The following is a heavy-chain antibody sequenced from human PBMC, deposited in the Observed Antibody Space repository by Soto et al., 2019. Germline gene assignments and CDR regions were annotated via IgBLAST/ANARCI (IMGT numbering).Heavy chain of an antibody. Sequence: PSETLSLTCTVSGGSITSSSYYWGWIRQPPGKGLEWIGSIYYSGSTYYNPSLKSRLTVNPDTSKNQFSLHLNSVTPDDTAVYYCARDWFVTSWFRLDSWGQGTPVTVSS. V-gene: IGHV4-39*02. CDR1: GGSITSSSYY. J-gene: IGHJ4*02. D-gene: IGHD2-2*01. CDR2: IYYSGST. CDR3: ARDWFVTSWFRLDS.